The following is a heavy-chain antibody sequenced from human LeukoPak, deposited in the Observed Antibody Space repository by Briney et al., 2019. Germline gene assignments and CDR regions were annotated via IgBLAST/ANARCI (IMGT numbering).Heavy chain of an antibody. J-gene: IGHJ5*02. CDR1: GVSISSSEW. CDR2: IHRDGRT. D-gene: IGHD5-18*01. V-gene: IGHV4-4*02. Sequence: PSGTLSLTCAVSGVSISSSEWWIWVRQPPGQGLEWIGEIHRDGRTRYNPSLKSRVTMSIDYSKNQFSLELSSVTAADAAVYYCARGGLNSRLHLWGQGTLVTVSS. CDR3: ARGGLNSRLHL.